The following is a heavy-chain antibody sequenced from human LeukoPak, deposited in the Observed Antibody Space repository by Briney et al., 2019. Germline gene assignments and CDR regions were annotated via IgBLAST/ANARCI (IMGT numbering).Heavy chain of an antibody. CDR2: INHSGST. Sequence: ETLSLTCAVYGGSFSGYYWSWIRQPPGKGLEWIGEINHSGSTNYNPSLKSRVTISVDTSKNQFSLKLSSVTAADTAVYYCARGIAVAGTSYFDYWGQGTLVTVSS. CDR1: GGSFSGYY. J-gene: IGHJ4*02. D-gene: IGHD6-19*01. V-gene: IGHV4-34*01. CDR3: ARGIAVAGTSYFDY.